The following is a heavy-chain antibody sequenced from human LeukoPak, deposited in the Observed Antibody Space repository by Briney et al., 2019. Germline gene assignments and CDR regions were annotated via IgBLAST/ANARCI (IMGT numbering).Heavy chain of an antibody. CDR3: ARGRSNYYGMDV. V-gene: IGHV4-59*01. D-gene: IGHD1-26*01. CDR2: IYYNGNT. Sequence: SETLSLTCSVSDGSINSYYWNWFRRPPGKGLEWIGYIYYNGNTNYSPSLKSRVTMSVDTSKNLFSLKVSSVTAADTAVYYCARGRSNYYGMDVWGQGTTVTVS. J-gene: IGHJ6*02. CDR1: DGSINSYY.